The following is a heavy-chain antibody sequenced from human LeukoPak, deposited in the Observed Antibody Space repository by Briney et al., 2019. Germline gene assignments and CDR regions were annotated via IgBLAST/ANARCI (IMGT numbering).Heavy chain of an antibody. V-gene: IGHV3-30*09. Sequence: GGSLRLSCAASGFNFSNNLLHWVRQAPGKGLEWVAVSSFNGVHKFYADSVKGRFVISGDNSKNTLYLQMNSLRPEDTGTYYCARVGNDSGWHDAFGYFDSWGQGVLVTVSS. D-gene: IGHD6-19*01. CDR3: ARVGNDSGWHDAFGYFDS. J-gene: IGHJ4*02. CDR2: SSFNGVHK. CDR1: GFNFSNNL.